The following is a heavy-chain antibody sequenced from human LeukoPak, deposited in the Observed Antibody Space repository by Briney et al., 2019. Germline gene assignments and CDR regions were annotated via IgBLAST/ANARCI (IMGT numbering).Heavy chain of an antibody. CDR2: ISSSGSTI. Sequence: GGSLRLSCAASGFTFSSYEMNWVRQAPGKGLEWVSYISSSGSTIYYADSVKGRFTISRDNSKNTLYLQMNSLRAEDTAVHYCARGVFFGELLYWGQGTLVTVSS. J-gene: IGHJ4*02. CDR1: GFTFSSYE. V-gene: IGHV3-48*03. CDR3: ARGVFFGELLY. D-gene: IGHD3-10*01.